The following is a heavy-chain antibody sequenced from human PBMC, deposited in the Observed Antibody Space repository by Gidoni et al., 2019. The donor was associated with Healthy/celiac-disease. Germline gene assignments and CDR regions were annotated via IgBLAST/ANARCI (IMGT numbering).Heavy chain of an antibody. J-gene: IGHJ4*02. V-gene: IGHV3-30*18. CDR2: ISYDGSNK. CDR3: AKASYSSGWYTKV. D-gene: IGHD6-19*01. Sequence: QVQLVESGGGVVQPGRSLRLSCAAAGFTFSSYGMHWVRQAQGKGLEWVAVISYDGSNKYYADSVKGRFTISRDNSKNTLYLQMNSLRAEDTAVYYCAKASYSSGWYTKVWGQGTLVTVSS. CDR1: GFTFSSYG.